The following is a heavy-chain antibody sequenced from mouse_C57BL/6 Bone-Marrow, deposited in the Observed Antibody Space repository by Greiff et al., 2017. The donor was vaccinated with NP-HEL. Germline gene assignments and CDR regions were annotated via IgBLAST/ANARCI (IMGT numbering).Heavy chain of an antibody. Sequence: DVMLVESGGGLVQPKGSLKLSCAASGFSFNTYAMNWVRQAPGKGLEWVARIRSKSNNYATYYADSVKDRFTISRDDSESMLYLQMNNLKTEDTAMYYCVRPSYDGSFDYWGQGTTLTVSS. CDR2: IRSKSNNYAT. CDR1: GFSFNTYA. CDR3: VRPSYDGSFDY. J-gene: IGHJ2*01. V-gene: IGHV10-1*01. D-gene: IGHD2-3*01.